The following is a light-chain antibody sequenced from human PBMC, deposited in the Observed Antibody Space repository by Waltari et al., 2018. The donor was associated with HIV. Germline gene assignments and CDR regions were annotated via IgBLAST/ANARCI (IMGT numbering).Light chain of an antibody. CDR3: QSYDSSLSASV. CDR2: DNN. V-gene: IGLV1-40*01. CDR1: TSHIGPDYD. J-gene: IGLJ3*02. Sequence: QSVLTQPPSVSGAPGQRVTVPCTGHTSHIGPDYDITRYQQVPGTAPKVVIYDNNNRPSGVPDRFSGSKSGASASLIIAGLQAEDEANYFCQSYDSSLSASVFGGGTKLTVL.